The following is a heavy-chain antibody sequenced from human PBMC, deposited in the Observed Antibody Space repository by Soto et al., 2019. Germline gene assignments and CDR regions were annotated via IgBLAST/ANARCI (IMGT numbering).Heavy chain of an antibody. CDR2: IIPIFGTA. CDR1: GGTFSSYA. Sequence: SVKVSCKASGGTFSSYAISWVRQAPGQGLEWMGGIIPIFGTANYAQKFQGRVTITADESTSTAYMELSSLRSEDTAVYYCERDQEEYYGSGSYSHGYYGMDVWGQGTTVTVSS. V-gene: IGHV1-69*13. CDR3: ERDQEEYYGSGSYSHGYYGMDV. J-gene: IGHJ6*02. D-gene: IGHD3-10*01.